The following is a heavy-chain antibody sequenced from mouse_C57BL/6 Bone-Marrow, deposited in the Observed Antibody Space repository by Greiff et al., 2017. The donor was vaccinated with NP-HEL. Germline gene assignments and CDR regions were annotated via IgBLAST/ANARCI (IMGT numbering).Heavy chain of an antibody. Sequence: QVQLKQSGAELVRPGTSVKMSCKASGYTFTNYWIGWAKQRPGHGLEWIGDIYPGGGYTNYIEKFKGKATLTADKSSSTAYMQFSSLTSEDSAIYYCARKITTVVAYYFDYWGQGTTLTVSS. D-gene: IGHD1-1*01. CDR3: ARKITTVVAYYFDY. CDR2: IYPGGGYT. CDR1: GYTFTNYW. J-gene: IGHJ2*01. V-gene: IGHV1-63*01.